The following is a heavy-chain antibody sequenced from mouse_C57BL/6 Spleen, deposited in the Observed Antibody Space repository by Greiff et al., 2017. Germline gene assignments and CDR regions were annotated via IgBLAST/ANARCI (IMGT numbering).Heavy chain of an antibody. CDR2: IDPETGGT. Sequence: QVQLQQSGAELVRPGASVTLSCKASGYTFTDYEMHWVKQTPVHGLEWIGAIDPETGGTAYNQKFKGKAILTADKSSSTAYMELRSLTSEDSAVYYCTRERDGYYVFAYWGQGTLVTVSA. D-gene: IGHD2-3*01. V-gene: IGHV1-15*01. CDR3: TRERDGYYVFAY. J-gene: IGHJ3*01. CDR1: GYTFTDYE.